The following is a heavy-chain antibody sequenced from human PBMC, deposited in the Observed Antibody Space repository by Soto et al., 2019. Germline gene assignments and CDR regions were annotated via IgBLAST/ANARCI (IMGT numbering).Heavy chain of an antibody. J-gene: IGHJ4*02. CDR2: FDPEDGET. D-gene: IGHD6-19*01. CDR3: ATDIAVPGIYLLLSRY. V-gene: IGHV1-24*01. Sequence: ASVKVSCKVSGYTLTELSMHWVRQAPGKGLEWMGGFDPEDGETIYAQKFQGRVTMTEDTSTDTAYMELSSLRSEDTAVYYCATDIAVPGIYLLLSRYWGQGTLVTVYS. CDR1: GYTLTELS.